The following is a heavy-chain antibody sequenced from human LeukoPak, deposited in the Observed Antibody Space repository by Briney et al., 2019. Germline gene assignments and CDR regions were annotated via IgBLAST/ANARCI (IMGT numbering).Heavy chain of an antibody. D-gene: IGHD3-16*02. CDR2: INHSGST. CDR1: GFTVSSNY. J-gene: IGHJ4*02. V-gene: IGHV4-34*08. CDR3: LLMITFGGVISDY. Sequence: AGGSLRLSCAASGFTVSSNYMSWVRQPPGKGLEWIGEINHSGSTNYNPSLKSRVTISVDTSKNQFSLKLSSVTAADTAVYYCLLMITFGGVISDYWGQGTLVTVSS.